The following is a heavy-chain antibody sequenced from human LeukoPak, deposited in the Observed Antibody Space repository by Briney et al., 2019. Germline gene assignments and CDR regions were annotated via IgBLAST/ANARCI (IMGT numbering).Heavy chain of an antibody. CDR2: IKSEIDGGAT. CDR3: TTGGDVIVAGTRAFDI. CDR1: GFSFSYTW. V-gene: IGHV3-15*07. J-gene: IGHJ3*02. D-gene: IGHD5-12*01. Sequence: GGSLRLSCATSGFSFSYTWMNWVRQAPGKGLEWVGRIKSEIDGGATDYAAPVQGRFTVPRDNSQATLYLQMNSLKTEDTAVYYCTTGGDVIVAGTRAFDIWGQGTMVTVSS.